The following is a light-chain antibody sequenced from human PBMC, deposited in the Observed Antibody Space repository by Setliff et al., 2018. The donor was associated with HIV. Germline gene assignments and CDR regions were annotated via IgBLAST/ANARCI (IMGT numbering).Light chain of an antibody. J-gene: IGLJ1*01. CDR3: SSGTSSSTPCV. CDR1: SSDVGSSNR. V-gene: IGLV2-18*02. CDR2: EVS. Sequence: QSALTQPPSVSGSPGQSVTISCTGTSSDVGSSNRVSWYQQPPGTAPRLMIYEVSSRPSGVPDRFSGSKSGNTASLTISGLQAEDEADYYCSSGTSSSTPCVFGTGTKVTV.